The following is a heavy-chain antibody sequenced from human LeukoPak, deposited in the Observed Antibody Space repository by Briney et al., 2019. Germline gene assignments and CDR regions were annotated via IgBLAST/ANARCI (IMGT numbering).Heavy chain of an antibody. CDR3: AREKVEGANWFDP. CDR2: INSNSGGT. J-gene: IGHJ5*02. Sequence: VASVKVSFTASGYTFTGYYMHWVRQAPGQGLEGMGWINSNSGGTNYAQKFQGRVTMTRDTSISTVYMELSRLRSDDTAVYYCAREKVEGANWFDPWGQGTLVTVFS. CDR1: GYTFTGYY. D-gene: IGHD2-15*01. V-gene: IGHV1-2*02.